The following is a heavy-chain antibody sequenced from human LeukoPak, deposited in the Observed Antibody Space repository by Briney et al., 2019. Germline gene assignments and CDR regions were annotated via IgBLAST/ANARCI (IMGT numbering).Heavy chain of an antibody. CDR2: MSADSATT. D-gene: IGHD3-10*01. CDR3: ARKSASGNYPLDY. CDR1: GFTFSSYS. Sequence: GGSLRLSCAASGFTFSSYSMNWVRQAPGKGLEWVSVMSADSATTFYADSVKGRFTISRDNAKNTVFLQMSSLRAEDTALYYCARKSASGNYPLDYWGQGTLLTVSS. J-gene: IGHJ4*02. V-gene: IGHV3-23*01.